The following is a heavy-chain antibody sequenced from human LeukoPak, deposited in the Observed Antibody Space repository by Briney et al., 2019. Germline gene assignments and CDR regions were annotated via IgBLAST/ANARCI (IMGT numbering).Heavy chain of an antibody. CDR2: ISPNSGGT. Sequence: ASVNVSCKSSGYIFTGYYIHWVRQAPGQGFEWMGRISPNSGGTNYAQNFQGRVTMTRDTSISTAYMDLSSLRSDDTAVYYCARGGGRYSSSWEIDYWGQGTLVTVSS. CDR1: GYIFTGYY. J-gene: IGHJ4*02. V-gene: IGHV1-2*06. CDR3: ARGGGRYSSSWEIDY. D-gene: IGHD6-13*01.